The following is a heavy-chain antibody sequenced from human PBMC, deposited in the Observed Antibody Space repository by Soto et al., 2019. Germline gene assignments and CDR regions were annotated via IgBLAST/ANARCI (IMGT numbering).Heavy chain of an antibody. CDR3: AHRQAQGIGLAGTIDS. Sequence: QITLKESGPTLVKPTQTLTLTCTFSGFSFSTTGVGVGWIRQPPGKALEWLALIYWDDDKRYSTSLKSRLTITKDTSKNQVVLTMTNMDPVDTATYCCAHRQAQGIGLAGTIDSWGQGTLVTVSS. D-gene: IGHD6-19*01. CDR1: GFSFSTTGVG. V-gene: IGHV2-5*02. J-gene: IGHJ4*02. CDR2: IYWDDDK.